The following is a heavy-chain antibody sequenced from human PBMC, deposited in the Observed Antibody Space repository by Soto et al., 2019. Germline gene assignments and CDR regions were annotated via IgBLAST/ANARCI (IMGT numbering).Heavy chain of an antibody. V-gene: IGHV3-30-3*01. Sequence: QVQLVESGGGVVQPGRSLRLSCAASGFTFSSYAMHWVRQAPGKGLEWVAVISYDGSNKYYADSVKGRFTISRDNSKNTLYLQMNSLRAEDTAVYYCARDLSGFGEFPSFYYGMDVWGQGTTVTVSS. CDR3: ARDLSGFGEFPSFYYGMDV. D-gene: IGHD3-10*01. CDR1: GFTFSSYA. CDR2: ISYDGSNK. J-gene: IGHJ6*02.